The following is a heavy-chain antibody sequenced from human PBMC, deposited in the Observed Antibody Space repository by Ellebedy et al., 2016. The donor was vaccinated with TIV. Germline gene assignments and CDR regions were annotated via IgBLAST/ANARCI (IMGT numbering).Heavy chain of an antibody. Sequence: AASVKVSCRASGYTFSSYFMHWVRQAPGQGLEWMGIINSSVGSTTYTQNLQGRFTMTRDTSTTTVYMELSSLRSEDTAVYYCARARSSGWLHTPDYWGQGTLVIVSS. CDR2: INSSVGST. CDR1: GYTFSSYF. D-gene: IGHD6-19*01. J-gene: IGHJ4*02. CDR3: ARARSSGWLHTPDY. V-gene: IGHV1-46*04.